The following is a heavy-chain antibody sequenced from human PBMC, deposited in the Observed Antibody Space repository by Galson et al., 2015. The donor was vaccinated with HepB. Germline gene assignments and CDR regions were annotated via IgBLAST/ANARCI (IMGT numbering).Heavy chain of an antibody. CDR1: GYTFTSYG. CDR3: ARAIYVTYYDILTGSFFDY. V-gene: IGHV1-18*04. Sequence: SVKVSCKASGYTFTSYGISWVRQAPGQGLEWMGWISAYNGNTNYAQKLQGRVTMTTDTSTSTDYMELRSLRSDDTAVYYCARAIYVTYYDILTGSFFDYWGQGTLVTVSS. D-gene: IGHD3-9*01. CDR2: ISAYNGNT. J-gene: IGHJ4*02.